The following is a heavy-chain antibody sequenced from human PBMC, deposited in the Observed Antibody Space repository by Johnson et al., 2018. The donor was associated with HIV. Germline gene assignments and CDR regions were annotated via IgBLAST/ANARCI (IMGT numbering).Heavy chain of an antibody. Sequence: VQLVESGGGLVQPGRSLRLSCAASGFTFDDYAMHWVRQSPGKGLEWVSGISWNGGSIDYADSVKGRFTISRDNAKHSLKLQMNSLRAEDTAVYYFTTDPHITIFGVVIIPDAFDIWGQGTMVTVSS. CDR2: ISWNGGSI. J-gene: IGHJ3*02. CDR1: GFTFDDYA. D-gene: IGHD3-3*01. CDR3: TTDPHITIFGVVIIPDAFDI. V-gene: IGHV3-9*01.